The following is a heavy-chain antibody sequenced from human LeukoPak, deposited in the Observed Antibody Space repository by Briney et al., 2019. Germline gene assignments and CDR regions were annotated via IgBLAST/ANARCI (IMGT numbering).Heavy chain of an antibody. D-gene: IGHD1-26*01. J-gene: IGHJ4*02. V-gene: IGHV3-23*01. Sequence: GGSLRLSCAASGFTFSSYAMSWVRQAPGKGLEWVSAISSSGDTYYAGSVKGRFTISRDNSKNTLYLQMNSLRAEDTAVYYCAKDAVGATACYFDYWGQGTLVTVSS. CDR1: GFTFSSYA. CDR2: ISSSGDT. CDR3: AKDAVGATACYFDY.